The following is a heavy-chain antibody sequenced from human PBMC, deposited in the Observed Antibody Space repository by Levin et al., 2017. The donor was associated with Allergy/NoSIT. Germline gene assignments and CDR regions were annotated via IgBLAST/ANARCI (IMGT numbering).Heavy chain of an antibody. CDR2: IRSKSDGGTI. D-gene: IGHD3-10*01. V-gene: IGHV3-15*01. CDR3: TTYRGSDSAWYAY. CDR1: GFTFSKAY. Sequence: PGGSLRLSCAASGFTFSKAYMTWVRQAPGKGLEWVGRIRSKSDGGTIEYGAPVKDRFTISRDDSKNTLYLQMSSLKTEDTAVYYCTTYRGSDSAWYAYWGQGTLVTVSS. J-gene: IGHJ4*02.